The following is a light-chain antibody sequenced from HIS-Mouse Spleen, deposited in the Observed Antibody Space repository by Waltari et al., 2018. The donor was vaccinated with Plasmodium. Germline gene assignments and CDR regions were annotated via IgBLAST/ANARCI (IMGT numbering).Light chain of an antibody. V-gene: IGLV3-10*01. CDR1: ALPKKY. Sequence: SYELTQPPSVSVSPGQTARITCSGDALPKKYAYWYQQKSGQAPVLVIYEDSKQPPGIPERFSGSSSGTMATLTISEDQVEDEADYYCYSTDSSGNHRVFGGGTKLTVL. J-gene: IGLJ3*02. CDR3: YSTDSSGNHRV. CDR2: EDS.